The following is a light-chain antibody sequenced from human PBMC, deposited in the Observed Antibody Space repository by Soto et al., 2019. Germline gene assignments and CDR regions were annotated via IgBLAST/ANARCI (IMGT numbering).Light chain of an antibody. Sequence: EVVLTQSPGTLSLPPGERATLSCRASESVSSSFLTWYQQKPGQAPRLLIYRTSNRVTGIPDRFSGSGSGTDFTLTISRLEPEDFAVYFCQHYGNSLWTFGQGTKVEIK. V-gene: IGKV3-20*01. CDR2: RTS. J-gene: IGKJ1*01. CDR1: ESVSSSF. CDR3: QHYGNSLWT.